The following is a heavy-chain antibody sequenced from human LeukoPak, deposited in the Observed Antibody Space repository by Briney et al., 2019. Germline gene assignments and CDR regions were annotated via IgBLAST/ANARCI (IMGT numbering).Heavy chain of an antibody. CDR1: GYTFTVYY. Sequence: ASVKVSYKASGYTFTVYYMHWVRQAPGQGREGRGWINPNSGGTNYAQKFHGRVTMTRDTSISTAYMEPSSLRSDDTAVYYCARDLRVGAPSFDPWGQGTLVTVSS. V-gene: IGHV1-2*02. CDR3: ARDLRVGAPSFDP. D-gene: IGHD1-26*01. J-gene: IGHJ5*02. CDR2: INPNSGGT.